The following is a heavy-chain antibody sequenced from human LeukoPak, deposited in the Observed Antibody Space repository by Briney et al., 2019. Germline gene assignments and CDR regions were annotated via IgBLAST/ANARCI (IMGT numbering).Heavy chain of an antibody. CDR2: INHSGST. Sequence: KPSETLSLTCAVYRGSFSGYYWSWIRQPPGKGVEWIGEINHSGSTNYNPSLKSRVSISEDTSKNQFSLKLNSVTAADTALYYCARGAARGFDYWGQGTLVTVSS. V-gene: IGHV4-34*01. CDR3: ARGAARGFDY. D-gene: IGHD6-6*01. J-gene: IGHJ4*02. CDR1: RGSFSGYY.